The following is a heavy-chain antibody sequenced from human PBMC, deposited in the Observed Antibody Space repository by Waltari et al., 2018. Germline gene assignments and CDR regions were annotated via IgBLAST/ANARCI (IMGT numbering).Heavy chain of an antibody. CDR3: VNRKDCSGGNCQFDI. Sequence: EVQLLESGGGLVQPGGSLRLSCAVSGFRFTNYAISWVRQVPGKGLECFSRFTGSGYRYYADSVTGRFTISRDGSKNMPYLQMNSLRVEDTAMYRCVNRKDCSGGNCQFDIWGQGTLFTVSS. J-gene: IGHJ4*02. V-gene: IGHV3-23*01. CDR2: FTGSGYR. CDR1: GFRFTNYA. D-gene: IGHD2-15*01.